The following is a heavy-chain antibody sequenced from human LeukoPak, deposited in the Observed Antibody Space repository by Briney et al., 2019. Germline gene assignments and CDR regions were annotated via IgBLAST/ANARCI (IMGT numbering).Heavy chain of an antibody. CDR1: EFTFSDPK. J-gene: IGHJ6*03. V-gene: IGHV3-72*01. Sequence: GGPLRLSFAPPEFTFSDPKMDGVRQAPGKGREGVGRTGNKANSYTTEYAPLGKGRFTISRDDSKNSLYLQMNSLKTEDTAVYYCARESDDYDFWSGYPTYYYYYMDVWGKGTTVTVSS. D-gene: IGHD3-3*01. CDR2: TGNKANSYTT. CDR3: ARESDDYDFWSGYPTYYYYYMDV.